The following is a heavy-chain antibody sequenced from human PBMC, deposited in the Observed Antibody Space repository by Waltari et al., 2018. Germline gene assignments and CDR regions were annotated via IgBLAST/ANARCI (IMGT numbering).Heavy chain of an antibody. CDR1: GYSISSGYY. CDR2: IYHSGST. CDR3: ARDPGYDYIWGSNPFDY. J-gene: IGHJ4*02. D-gene: IGHD3-16*01. V-gene: IGHV4-38-2*02. Sequence: QVQLQESGPGLVKPSETLSLTCAVSGYSISSGYYWGWIRQPPGKGLEWIGSIYHSGSTYYHPSLKSRVTVSVDTSKNQFSLKLSSVTAADTAVYYCARDPGYDYIWGSNPFDYWGQGTLVTVSS.